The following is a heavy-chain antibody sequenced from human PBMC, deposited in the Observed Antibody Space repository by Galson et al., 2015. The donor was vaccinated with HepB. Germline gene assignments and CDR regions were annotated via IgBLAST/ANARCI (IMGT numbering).Heavy chain of an antibody. CDR1: GFTFSGYT. CDR2: ISSSSSTI. J-gene: IGHJ4*02. V-gene: IGHV3-48*01. CDR3: ARDEFRVVAATDY. D-gene: IGHD2-15*01. Sequence: SLRLSCAASGFTFSGYTMNWVRQTPGKGLEWVSYISSSSSTIYYADSVKGRFTISRDNAKNSLYLQMNSLRAEDTAVYYCARDEFRVVAATDYWGQGTLVTVSS.